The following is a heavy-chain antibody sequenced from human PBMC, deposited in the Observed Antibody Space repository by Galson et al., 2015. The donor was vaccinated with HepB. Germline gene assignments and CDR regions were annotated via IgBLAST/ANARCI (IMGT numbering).Heavy chain of an antibody. CDR3: AKGDVAYSSSSGGFHY. V-gene: IGHV3-30*18. CDR1: GFNFNRYG. J-gene: IGHJ4*02. Sequence: SLRLSCAASGFNFNRYGMHWVRQAPGKGLEWVAVISYDGKRRNYGDSAKGRFIIPRDNSRNTLSIEMNLLRVEDTAVYYCAKGDVAYSSSSGGFHYWGQGTLVAVS. D-gene: IGHD6-6*01. CDR2: ISYDGKRR.